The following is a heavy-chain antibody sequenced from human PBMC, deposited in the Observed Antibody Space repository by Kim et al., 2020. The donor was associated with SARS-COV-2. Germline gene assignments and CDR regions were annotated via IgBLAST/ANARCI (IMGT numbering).Heavy chain of an antibody. V-gene: IGHV4-34*01. CDR1: GGSFSGYY. Sequence: SETLSLTCAVYGGSFSGYYWSWIRQPPGKGLEWIGEINHSGSTNYNPSLKSRVTISVDTSKNQFSLKLSSVTAADTAVYYCARVVAATSSRSGYYYYYGMDVWGQGTTVTVSS. CDR3: ARVVAATSSRSGYYYYYGMDV. CDR2: INHSGST. D-gene: IGHD2-15*01. J-gene: IGHJ6*02.